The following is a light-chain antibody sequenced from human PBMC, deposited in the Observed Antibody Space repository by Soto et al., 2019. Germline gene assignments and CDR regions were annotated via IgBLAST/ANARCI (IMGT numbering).Light chain of an antibody. J-gene: IGLJ1*01. V-gene: IGLV2-14*01. CDR1: SSDVGGYNY. Sequence: QSALTQPASVSGSPGQSITISCTGTSSDVGGYNYVSWYRQHPGKAPKLMIYDVSNRPSGVSNRFSGSKSGNTASLTISGLQAEDEAGYYCSSYTSSSTLEVFGTGTKLTVL. CDR2: DVS. CDR3: SSYTSSSTLEV.